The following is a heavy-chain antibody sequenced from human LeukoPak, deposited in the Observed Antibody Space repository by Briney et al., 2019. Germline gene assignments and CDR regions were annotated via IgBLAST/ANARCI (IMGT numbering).Heavy chain of an antibody. Sequence: GGSLRLSCAASGLTFGDHFLDWVRQAPGKGLEWVGRSRNKANSYTTEYAASVKGRFTISRDDSKNSVYLQMNSLKAEDTAAYYCAKGTREVYNGDWGQGTLVTVSS. CDR3: AKGTREVYNGD. CDR2: SRNKANSYTT. CDR1: GLTFGDHF. J-gene: IGHJ4*02. V-gene: IGHV3-72*01. D-gene: IGHD5-24*01.